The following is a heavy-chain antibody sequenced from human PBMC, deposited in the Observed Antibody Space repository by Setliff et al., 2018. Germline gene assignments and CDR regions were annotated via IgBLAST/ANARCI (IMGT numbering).Heavy chain of an antibody. CDR2: ISGSGGST. V-gene: IGHV3-23*01. CDR1: GFTFSDYY. Sequence: PGGSLRLSCAASGFTFSDYYMSWIRQAPGKGLEWVSAISGSGGSTYYADSVKGRFTISRDNSKNTLYLQMNSLRAEDTAVYYCAKAPAPYAASLLNWFDPWGQGTLVTVSS. D-gene: IGHD2-2*01. J-gene: IGHJ5*02. CDR3: AKAPAPYAASLLNWFDP.